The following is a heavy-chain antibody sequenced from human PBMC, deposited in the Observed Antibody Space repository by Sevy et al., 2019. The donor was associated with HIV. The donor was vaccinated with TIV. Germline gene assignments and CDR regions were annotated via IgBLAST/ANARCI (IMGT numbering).Heavy chain of an antibody. Sequence: GSLRLSCAASGFSVSSNYMSWVRQAPGKGPEWVSVIHSGGKISYADSVQGRFIISRDNSKNTLYLQMNSLRAEDTAVYYCAREDIVLGEDNYYGIDVWGQGTTVTVSS. CDR2: IHSGGKI. V-gene: IGHV3-53*01. CDR1: GFSVSSNY. J-gene: IGHJ6*02. D-gene: IGHD2-15*01. CDR3: AREDIVLGEDNYYGIDV.